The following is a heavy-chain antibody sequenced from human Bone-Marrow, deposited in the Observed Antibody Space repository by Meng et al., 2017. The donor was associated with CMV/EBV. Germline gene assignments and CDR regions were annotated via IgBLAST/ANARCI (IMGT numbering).Heavy chain of an antibody. Sequence: GESLKISCAASGFSFDDFAMSWVRQVPGKGLEWVSYISSSGSTIYYADSVKGRFTISRDNAKNSLYLQMNSLRAEDTAVYYCARGRDGYNSNWFDPWGQGTLVAVSS. V-gene: IGHV3-11*04. CDR2: ISSSGSTI. J-gene: IGHJ5*02. CDR3: ARGRDGYNSNWFDP. CDR1: GFSFDDFA. D-gene: IGHD5-24*01.